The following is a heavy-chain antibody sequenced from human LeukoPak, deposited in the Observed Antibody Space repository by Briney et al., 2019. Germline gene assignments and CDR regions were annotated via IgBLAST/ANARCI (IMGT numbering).Heavy chain of an antibody. CDR3: ARLANLRGYSYGYSDLNPEFDY. D-gene: IGHD5-18*01. V-gene: IGHV4-39*01. CDR2: IYYSGST. J-gene: IGHJ4*02. CDR1: GGPISSSSYY. Sequence: SETLSLTCTVSGGPISSSSYYWGWIRQPPGTGLEWIGSIYYSGSTYYNPSLKSRVTISVDTSKNQFSLKLSSVTAADTAVYYCARLANLRGYSYGYSDLNPEFDYWGQGTLVTVSS.